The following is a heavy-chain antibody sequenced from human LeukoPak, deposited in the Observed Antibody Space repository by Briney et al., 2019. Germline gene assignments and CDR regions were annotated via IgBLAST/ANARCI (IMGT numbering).Heavy chain of an antibody. Sequence: SETLSLTCTVSGGSISSYYWSWIRQPPGKGLEWIGYIYYSGSTNYNPSLKSRVTISVDTSKNQSSLKLSSVTAADTAVYYCARVATPRSSSYYYYGMDVWGQGTTVTVSS. CDR3: ARVATPRSSSYYYYGMDV. CDR1: GGSISSYY. J-gene: IGHJ6*02. CDR2: IYYSGST. D-gene: IGHD6-13*01. V-gene: IGHV4-59*12.